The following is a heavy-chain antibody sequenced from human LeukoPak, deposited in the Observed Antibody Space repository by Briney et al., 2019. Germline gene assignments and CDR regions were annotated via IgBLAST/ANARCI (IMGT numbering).Heavy chain of an antibody. CDR3: ARDPGRQYSSIADV. Sequence: GGSLRLSCAASGFSVSSNYMSWVRQAPGKGLEWVSVIYSGGNTYYADSVKGRFTISRDNSKNTLYLQMNSLRAEDTAVYYCARDPGRQYSSIADVWGQGTTVTVFS. CDR1: GFSVSSNY. CDR2: IYSGGNT. D-gene: IGHD6-19*01. J-gene: IGHJ6*02. V-gene: IGHV3-53*01.